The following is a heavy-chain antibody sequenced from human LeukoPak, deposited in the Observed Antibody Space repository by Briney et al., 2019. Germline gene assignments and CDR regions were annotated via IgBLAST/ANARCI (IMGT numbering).Heavy chain of an antibody. V-gene: IGHV4-59*01. CDR1: GGSISGSY. CDR3: AIEHDGATYSNL. J-gene: IGHJ5*02. CDR2: IHDSGTT. Sequence: SETLSLTCTVSGGSISGSYWNWIRQPPGKGLEWIGCIHDSGTTNYNPSLKSRATISLHTSKNQFSLRPTSVTAADTAVYYCAIEHDGATYSNLWGQGTLVAVPS. D-gene: IGHD5-12*01.